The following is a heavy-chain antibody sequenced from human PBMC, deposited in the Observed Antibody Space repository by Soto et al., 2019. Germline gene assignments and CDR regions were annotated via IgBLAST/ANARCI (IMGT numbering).Heavy chain of an antibody. Sequence: GGSLRLSCAASGFTFSHYGMHWVRQAPGKGLEWVAVIWYDGTNKYYADSVKGRFTIFRDNSKNTLYLQMNSLRAEDTAIYYCAKRVEYSSSTHYLDYWGQGTLVTVSS. CDR3: AKRVEYSSSTHYLDY. CDR2: IWYDGTNK. D-gene: IGHD3-22*01. CDR1: GFTFSHYG. V-gene: IGHV3-33*06. J-gene: IGHJ4*02.